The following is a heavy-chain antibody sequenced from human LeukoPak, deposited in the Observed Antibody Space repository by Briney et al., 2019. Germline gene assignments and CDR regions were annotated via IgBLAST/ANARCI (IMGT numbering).Heavy chain of an antibody. CDR3: ARGPRKMEYYFDY. D-gene: IGHD1-1*01. V-gene: IGHV1-2*02. Sequence: ASVKVSCKASGYTFTGYYMRWVRQAPGQGLEWMGWINPNSGGTNYAQKFQGRVTMTRDTSISTAYMELSRLRSDDTAVYYCARGPRKMEYYFDYWGQGTLVTVSS. CDR2: INPNSGGT. J-gene: IGHJ4*02. CDR1: GYTFTGYY.